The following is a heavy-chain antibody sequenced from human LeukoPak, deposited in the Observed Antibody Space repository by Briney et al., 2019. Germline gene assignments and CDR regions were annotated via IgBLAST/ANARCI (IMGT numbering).Heavy chain of an antibody. CDR1: GFTFSSYA. CDR2: ISYDGSNK. CDR3: ARGAGGYVGY. J-gene: IGHJ4*02. D-gene: IGHD5-12*01. V-gene: IGHV3-30-3*01. Sequence: GSLILSCAASGFTFSSYAMHWVRQAPGKGLEWVAVISYDGSNKYYADSVKGRFTISRDNSKSTLYLQMNSLRAEDTAVYYCARGAGGYVGYWGQGTLVTVSS.